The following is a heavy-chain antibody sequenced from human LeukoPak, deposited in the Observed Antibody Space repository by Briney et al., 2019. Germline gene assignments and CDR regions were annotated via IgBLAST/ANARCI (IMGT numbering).Heavy chain of an antibody. D-gene: IGHD1-14*01. CDR3: AKDEDHSPYYYYMDV. J-gene: IGHJ6*03. CDR2: ISGSGGST. CDR1: GFTFSSYA. V-gene: IGHV3-23*01. Sequence: PGGSLRLSCAASGFTFSSYAMSWVRQAPGKGLEWVSGISGSGGSTYYADSVKGRSTISRDNSKNTLYLQVNSLRAEDTAVYYCAKDEDHSPYYYYMDVWGKGTTVTISS.